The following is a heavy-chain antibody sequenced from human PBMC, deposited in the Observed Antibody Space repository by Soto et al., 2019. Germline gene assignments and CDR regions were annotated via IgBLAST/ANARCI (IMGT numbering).Heavy chain of an antibody. CDR2: ISAYNGNT. CDR3: EGHTPSDYYGAGGDY. V-gene: IGHV1-18*04. D-gene: IGHD3-10*01. J-gene: IGHJ4*02. CDR1: GYTFTSYG. Sequence: QVQLVQSGAEVKKPGASVKFSCKASGYTFTSYGISWVRQAPGQGLEWMGWISAYNGNTHYAQKHQGRATMTTDTSTRAADMEVGSLRYDDTAVYYGEGHTPSDYYGAGGDYWGQGTLVTVSS.